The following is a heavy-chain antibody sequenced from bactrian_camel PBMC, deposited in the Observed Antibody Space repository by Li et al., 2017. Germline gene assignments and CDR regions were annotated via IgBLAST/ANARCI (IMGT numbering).Heavy chain of an antibody. CDR3: AAGGPGVCSLTIDASTKYEHIE. D-gene: IGHD2*01. J-gene: IGHJ4*01. CDR2: ISGSSRT. Sequence: VQLVESGGGLVQPGGSLTLSCAASGFTFSNNWMHWVRQAPGKGLEWVSSISGSSRTYYSNSVEGRFTISRDNAKNTVYLQMDSLKPEDTAMYYCAAGGPGVCSLTIDASTKYEHIEWGQGTQVTVS. V-gene: IGHV3S6*01. CDR1: GFTFSNNW.